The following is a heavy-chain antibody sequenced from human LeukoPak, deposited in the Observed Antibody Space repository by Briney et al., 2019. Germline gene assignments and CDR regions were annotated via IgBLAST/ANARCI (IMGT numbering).Heavy chain of an antibody. CDR2: IKQDGSEK. Sequence: GGSLRLSCAASGFTFSSYWMSWVRQAPGKGLEWVANIKQDGSEKYYVDSVKGRFTISRDNAKNSLYLQMNSLRAEDTAVYYCAKDRSLYYYPRGSGTLFVWGQGTMVTVSS. D-gene: IGHD3-10*01. CDR3: AKDRSLYYYPRGSGTLFV. J-gene: IGHJ3*01. CDR1: GFTFSSYW. V-gene: IGHV3-7*04.